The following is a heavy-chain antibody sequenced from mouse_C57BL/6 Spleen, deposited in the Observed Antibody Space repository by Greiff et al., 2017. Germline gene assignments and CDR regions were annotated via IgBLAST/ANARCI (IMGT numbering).Heavy chain of an antibody. CDR1: GFTFSSYA. V-gene: IGHV5-4*03. J-gene: IGHJ3*01. CDR2: ISDGGSYT. Sequence: DVKLVESGGGLVKPGGSLKLSCAASGFTFSSYAMSWVRQTPEKRLEWVATISDGGSYTYYPDNVKGRFTISRDNAKNNLYLQMSHLKSEDTAMYYCARGRDGYYVSFAYWGQGTLVTVSA. CDR3: ARGRDGYYVSFAY. D-gene: IGHD2-3*01.